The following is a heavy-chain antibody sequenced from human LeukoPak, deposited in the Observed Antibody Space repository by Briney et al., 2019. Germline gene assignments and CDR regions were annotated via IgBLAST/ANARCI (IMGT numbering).Heavy chain of an antibody. J-gene: IGHJ4*02. V-gene: IGHV4-38-2*01. CDR1: GYSISGGYY. Sequence: SETLSLTCSVSGYSISGGYYWGWIRQPPGKGPEWIGSISHGGLTYYTPPIQSGVSISVTTSKNLSSLMLSSVTAAAPAVYFSVRHEAGHGGYSDFWGQGTLVTVSS. CDR2: ISHGGLT. CDR3: VRHEAGHGGYSDF. D-gene: IGHD4-23*01.